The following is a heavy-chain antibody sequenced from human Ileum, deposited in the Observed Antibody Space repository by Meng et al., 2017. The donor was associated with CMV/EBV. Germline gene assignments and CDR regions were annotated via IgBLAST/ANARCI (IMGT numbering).Heavy chain of an antibody. D-gene: IGHD3-22*01. V-gene: IGHV3-30-3*01. CDR3: ARGWGRGGVTMTVVSTHDY. Sequence: GGSLRLSCAASGFTFSSYAMHWVRQAPGKGREGVAVISYDGSNKYYADSVKGRFTISRDNSKNTLYLEMNSLRVEDTAVYYCARGWGRGGVTMTVVSTHDYWGQGTLVTVAS. CDR1: GFTFSSYA. J-gene: IGHJ4*02. CDR2: ISYDGSNK.